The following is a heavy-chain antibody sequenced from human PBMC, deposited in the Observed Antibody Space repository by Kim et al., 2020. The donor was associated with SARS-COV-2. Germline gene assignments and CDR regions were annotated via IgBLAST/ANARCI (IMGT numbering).Heavy chain of an antibody. Sequence: SETLSLTCTVSGGSVTSGSYYWSWIRQPPGKGLEWIGYIYNTGSTNYNPSVKSRVTISVDTSKNQLSLKLNSVTAAATGVYYCAGGRLSGYFDLWGRGALVTVSS. CDR2: IYNTGST. CDR1: GGSVTSGSYY. CDR3: AGGRLSGYFDL. J-gene: IGHJ2*01. V-gene: IGHV4-61*01. D-gene: IGHD6-25*01.